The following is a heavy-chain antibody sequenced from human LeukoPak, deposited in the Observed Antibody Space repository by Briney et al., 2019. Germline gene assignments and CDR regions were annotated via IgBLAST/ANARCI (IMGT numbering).Heavy chain of an antibody. CDR3: ASVYQHGMDV. CDR2: VNPSSISA. D-gene: IGHD2-2*01. V-gene: IGHV1-46*01. Sequence: ASVKVSCKASGYTFTSYYMHWVRQAPGQGLEWMGIVNPSSISASYAQKFQGGVTMTRDTSTSTVSMELSSLRSDDTAVYYCASVYQHGMDVWGQGTTVTVSS. CDR1: GYTFTSYY. J-gene: IGHJ6*02.